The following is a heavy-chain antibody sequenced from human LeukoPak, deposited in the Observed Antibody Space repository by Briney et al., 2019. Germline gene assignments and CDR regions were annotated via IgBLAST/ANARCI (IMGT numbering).Heavy chain of an antibody. CDR1: GFSFSTFG. CDR2: LRGDGVST. Sequence: GGTLRLSCTASGFSFSTFGMNWVRQAPGKGLEWISSLRGDGVSTYYAESVRGRFTISRDKSEKTLYLQMNSLRAEDSAVYYCAKDGYGSGGRWFDPWGRGTLVTVSS. D-gene: IGHD3-10*01. J-gene: IGHJ5*02. CDR3: AKDGYGSGGRWFDP. V-gene: IGHV3-23*01.